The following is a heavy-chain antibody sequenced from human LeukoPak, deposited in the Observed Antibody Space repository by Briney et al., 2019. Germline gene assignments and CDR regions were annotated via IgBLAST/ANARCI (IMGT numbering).Heavy chain of an antibody. CDR2: IVVGSGNA. CDR3: ASETSSWYGNSLDY. D-gene: IGHD6-13*01. Sequence: TSVKVSCQASGLTYTSSAVQWVRQARGQRLEWIGWIVVGSGNANYAQKFQERVTITRDMSTSTAYMELSSLRSEDTAVYYCASETSSWYGNSLDYWGQGTPFTVSS. J-gene: IGHJ4*02. CDR1: GLTYTSSA. V-gene: IGHV1-58*01.